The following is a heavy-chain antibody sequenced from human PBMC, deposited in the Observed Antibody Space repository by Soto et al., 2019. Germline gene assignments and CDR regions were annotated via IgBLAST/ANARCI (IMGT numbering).Heavy chain of an antibody. CDR2: TQYIGYS. CDR1: GGSITNYY. D-gene: IGHD3-10*01. J-gene: IGHJ6*02. Sequence: QVHLQESGPGLVKPSETLSLTCTDSGGSITNYYCSWVRQPPGKGLEWIGYTQYIGYSAYNPSLRRQVTMSMDTSKTQCSLRLKSVPDRDTAGDYLVAHGFGSLHGLVDVCGQGKTVSVSS. V-gene: IGHV4-59*08. CDR3: VAHGFGSLHGLVDV.